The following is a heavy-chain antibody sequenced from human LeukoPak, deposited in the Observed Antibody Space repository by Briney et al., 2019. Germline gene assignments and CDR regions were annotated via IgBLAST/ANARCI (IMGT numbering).Heavy chain of an antibody. J-gene: IGHJ5*02. CDR2: ISYDGSNK. CDR1: GFTFSSYG. D-gene: IGHD5-18*01. V-gene: IGHV3-30*18. CDR3: AKELRGYSYGLRNNWFDP. Sequence: GGSLRLSCAASGFTFSSYGMHWVRQAPGKGLEWVAVISYDGSNKYYADSVKGRFTISRDNSKNTLYLQMNSLRAEDTAVYYRAKELRGYSYGLRNNWFDPWGQGTLVTVSS.